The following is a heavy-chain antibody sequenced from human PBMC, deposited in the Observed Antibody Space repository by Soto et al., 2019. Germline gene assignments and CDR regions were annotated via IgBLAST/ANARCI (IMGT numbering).Heavy chain of an antibody. J-gene: IGHJ5*02. CDR3: ARYRSPDP. V-gene: IGHV3-11*03. CDR1: GFTFSDYH. CDR2: ISGSSSYT. D-gene: IGHD3-16*02. Sequence: PGGSLRLSCAASGFTFSDYHMSWIRQAPGKGLEWVSYISGSSSYTNSADSVRGRFTISRDNAKNSLYLQMNSLRAEDTAVYYCARYRSPDPWGQGILVTVSS.